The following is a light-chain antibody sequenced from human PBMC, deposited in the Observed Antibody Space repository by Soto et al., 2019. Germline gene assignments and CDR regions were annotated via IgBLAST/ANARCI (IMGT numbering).Light chain of an antibody. V-gene: IGLV1-40*01. Sequence: QSVLTQPPSVSGAPGQRVTISCTGSSSNIGATYHVHWYQQIPGTAPKLLIYGNSNRPSGVPDRFSGSKSGTSASLAITGLLAEDEADYYCQSYDSSLSGSLFGGGTKVTVL. J-gene: IGLJ3*02. CDR1: SSNIGATYH. CDR2: GNS. CDR3: QSYDSSLSGSL.